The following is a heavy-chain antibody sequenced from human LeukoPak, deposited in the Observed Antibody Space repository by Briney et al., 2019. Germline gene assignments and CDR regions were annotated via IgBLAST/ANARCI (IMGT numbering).Heavy chain of an antibody. CDR1: GFTFNSYE. CDR2: ISSSGSSI. V-gene: IGHV3-48*03. Sequence: GGSLRLSCAASGFTFNSYEMNWVRQAPGKGLEWVSYISSSGSSIFYADSVRGRFTISRDNSKNTLYLQMNSLRAEDTAVYYCAREGSAAMASRYYYGMDVWGQGTTVTVSS. D-gene: IGHD5-18*01. J-gene: IGHJ6*02. CDR3: AREGSAAMASRYYYGMDV.